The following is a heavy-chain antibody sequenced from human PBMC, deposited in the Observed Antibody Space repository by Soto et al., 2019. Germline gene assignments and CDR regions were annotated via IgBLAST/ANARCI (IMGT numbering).Heavy chain of an antibody. V-gene: IGHV1-18*01. CDR3: ARISQSDFWSGYYYFFDY. Sequence: QGHLVQSGAEVEKPGASVKVSCKASGYTFTDYGISWVRQAPGQGLQWMGWITAFNGNTKYAQQFQGRVTMTTDTSTSTAYMELRSLESDDTAVYYCARISQSDFWSGYYYFFDYWGQGTLVTVSS. J-gene: IGHJ4*02. CDR2: ITAFNGNT. D-gene: IGHD3-3*01. CDR1: GYTFTDYG.